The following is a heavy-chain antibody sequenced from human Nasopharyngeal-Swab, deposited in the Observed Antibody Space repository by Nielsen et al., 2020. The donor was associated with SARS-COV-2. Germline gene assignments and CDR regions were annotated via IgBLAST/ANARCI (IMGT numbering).Heavy chain of an antibody. Sequence: VRQAPGKGLEWISFISRSAATIYYADSVKGRFTISRDNAKNALYLQLSDLRPEDTAVYYYARNGGPLSDYYFYYAMDVWGQGTSVTVSS. V-gene: IGHV3-48*03. D-gene: IGHD3-16*02. CDR3: ARNGGPLSDYYFYYAMDV. J-gene: IGHJ6*02. CDR2: ISRSAATI.